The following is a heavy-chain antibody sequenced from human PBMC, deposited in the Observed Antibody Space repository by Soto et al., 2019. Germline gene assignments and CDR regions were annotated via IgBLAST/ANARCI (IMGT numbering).Heavy chain of an antibody. CDR2: IWYDGSNK. CDR1: VFTFSSYG. V-gene: IGHV3-33*01. Sequence: GGSLRFSCAASVFTFSSYGMHWVRQAPGKGREWGAVIWYDGSNKYYADSVKGRFTISRDNSKNTLYLQMNSLRAEDTAVYYCARDKSYYDSRVYYGFDYGGQGTLVTVSS. J-gene: IGHJ4*02. D-gene: IGHD3-22*01. CDR3: ARDKSYYDSRVYYGFDY.